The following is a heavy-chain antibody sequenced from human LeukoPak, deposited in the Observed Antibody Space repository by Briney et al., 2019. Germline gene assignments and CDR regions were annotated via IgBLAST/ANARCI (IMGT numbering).Heavy chain of an antibody. V-gene: IGHV3-23*01. Sequence: GGSLRLSCAASGFNFNHFAMSLVRQAPGKGLEWLSAMTGPADTTYYAESVKGRFTISRDYSKSMVFLQMNSLRVEDTAIYYCAKGADIEHWGQGTLVTVSS. CDR2: MTGPADTT. CDR3: AKGADIEH. CDR1: GFNFNHFA. J-gene: IGHJ5*02.